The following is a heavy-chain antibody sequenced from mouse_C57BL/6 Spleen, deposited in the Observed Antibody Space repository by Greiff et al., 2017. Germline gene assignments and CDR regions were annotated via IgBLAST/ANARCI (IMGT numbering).Heavy chain of an antibody. V-gene: IGHV1-53*01. CDR3: ARWAYYGSRYFDY. Sequence: QVQLKQPGTELVKPGASVKLSCKASGYTFTSYWMHWVKQRPGQGLEWIGNINPSNGGTNYNEKFKSKATLTVDKSSSTAYMQLSSLTSEDSAVXYCARWAYYGSRYFDYWGQGTTLTVSS. J-gene: IGHJ2*01. CDR1: GYTFTSYW. CDR2: INPSNGGT. D-gene: IGHD1-1*01.